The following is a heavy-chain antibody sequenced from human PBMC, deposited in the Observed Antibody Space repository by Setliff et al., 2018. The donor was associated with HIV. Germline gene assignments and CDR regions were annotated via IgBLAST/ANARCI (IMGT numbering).Heavy chain of an antibody. Sequence: ASVKVSCKASGYTFNDYGISWVRQAPGHGLEWMGWISGHNGYTNYAQKFQGRVTITRDTSATTAYMELSGLRSEDTAVYFCARVDGAYNDNIFDYWGQGTLVTVSS. CDR2: ISGHNGYT. V-gene: IGHV1-18*01. D-gene: IGHD1-1*01. J-gene: IGHJ4*02. CDR3: ARVDGAYNDNIFDY. CDR1: GYTFNDYG.